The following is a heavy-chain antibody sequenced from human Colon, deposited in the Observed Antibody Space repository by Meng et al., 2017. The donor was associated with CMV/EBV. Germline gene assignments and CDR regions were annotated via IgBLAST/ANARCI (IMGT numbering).Heavy chain of an antibody. V-gene: IGHV4-34*01. D-gene: IGHD3-3*01. CDR3: ARGRYDFWSGYYNALPFDY. CDR1: GGSFSGYY. Sequence: SETLSLTCAVYGGSFSGYYWSWIRQPPGKGLEWIGEINHSGSTNYNPSLKSRVTISVDTSKNQLSLKLSSVTAADTAVYYCARGRYDFWSGYYNALPFDYWGQGTLVTVSS. CDR2: INHSGST. J-gene: IGHJ4*02.